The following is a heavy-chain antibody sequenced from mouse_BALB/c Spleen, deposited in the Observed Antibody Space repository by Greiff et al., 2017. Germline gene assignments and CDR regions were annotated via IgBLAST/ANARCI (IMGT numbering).Heavy chain of an antibody. Sequence: VQLQQSGAELVRPGALVKLSCKASGFNIKDYYMHWVKQRPEQGLEWIGWIDPENGNTIYDPKFQGKASITADTSSNTAYLQLSSLTSQDTAVYYCAMDYYGYDVWFAYWGQGTLVTVSA. J-gene: IGHJ3*01. D-gene: IGHD2-2*01. CDR1: GFNIKDYY. V-gene: IGHV14-1*02. CDR2: IDPENGNT. CDR3: AMDYYGYDVWFAY.